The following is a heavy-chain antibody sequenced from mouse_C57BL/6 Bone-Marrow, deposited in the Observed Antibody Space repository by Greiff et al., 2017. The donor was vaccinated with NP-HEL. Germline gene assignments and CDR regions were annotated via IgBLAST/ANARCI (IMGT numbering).Heavy chain of an antibody. Sequence: DVKLVESGGGLVQPGGSMKLSCVASGFTFSNYWMNWVRQSPEKGLEWVAQIRLKSDNYATHYAESVKGRFTISRDDSKSSVYLQMNNLSAEDTGIYYCTGVDYSNPYYFDYWGQGTTLTVSS. D-gene: IGHD2-5*01. J-gene: IGHJ2*01. CDR3: TGVDYSNPYYFDY. CDR2: IRLKSDNYAT. V-gene: IGHV6-3*01. CDR1: GFTFSNYW.